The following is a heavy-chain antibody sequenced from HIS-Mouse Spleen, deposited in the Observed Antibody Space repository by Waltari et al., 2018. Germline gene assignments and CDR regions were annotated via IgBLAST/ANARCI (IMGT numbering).Heavy chain of an antibody. V-gene: IGHV4-39*07. D-gene: IGHD6-13*01. CDR1: CCPTSRSSSY. CDR2: SYYSGST. CDR3: AREIPYSSSWYDWYFDL. Sequence: QLQPQESGPGLVKPSETPSLTCTVHCCPTSRSSSYWGRTRQPPGRGLEWIGSSYYSGSTYYNPSLKSRVTISVDTSKNQFSLKLSSVTAADTAVYYCAREIPYSSSWYDWYFDLWGRGTLNTVSS. J-gene: IGHJ2*01.